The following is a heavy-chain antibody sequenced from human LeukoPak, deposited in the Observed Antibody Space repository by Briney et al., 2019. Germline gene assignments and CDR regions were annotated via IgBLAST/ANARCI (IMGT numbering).Heavy chain of an antibody. Sequence: GASVKVSCKVSGYTLTELSMHWVRQAPGKGLEWMGGFDPEDGETYAQKFQGRVTMTEDTSTDTAYMELSSLRSEDTAVYYCATDGGQKRYYYYMDVWGKGTTVTISS. CDR1: GYTLTELS. CDR3: ATDGGQKRYYYYMDV. D-gene: IGHD1-1*01. J-gene: IGHJ6*03. CDR2: FDPEDGET. V-gene: IGHV1-24*01.